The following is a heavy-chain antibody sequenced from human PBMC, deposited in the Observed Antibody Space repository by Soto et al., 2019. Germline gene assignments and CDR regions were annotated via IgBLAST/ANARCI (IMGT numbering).Heavy chain of an antibody. V-gene: IGHV2-5*02. CDR1: GFSLSTSGVG. CDR3: AHRGSQSGNWDQGYCAH. Sequence: SGPTRVNPTQTLTLTCTFSGFSLSTSGVGVGWIRQPPGKALEWLALIYWDDDKRYSPSLKSRLTITKDTSKNQVVLTMTNMDPVYTATYFCAHRGSQSGNWDQGYCAHLGPGTLGIVSS. CDR2: IYWDDDK. J-gene: IGHJ4*02. D-gene: IGHD7-27*01.